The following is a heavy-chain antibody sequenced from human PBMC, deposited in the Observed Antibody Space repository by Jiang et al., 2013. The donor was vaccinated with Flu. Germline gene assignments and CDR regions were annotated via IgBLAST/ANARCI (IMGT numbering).Heavy chain of an antibody. J-gene: IGHJ6*02. CDR3: TREKKVGGHYGMDV. CDR1: GASFSSHG. V-gene: IGHV1-69*01. Sequence: VQLVESGAEVKKPGSSVKISCKASGASFSSHGIGWVRQAPGQGLEWMGGIMPVFGTANYAQKFQGRVTISADASTTTISMELSSLRFEDTAIYYCTREKKVGGHYGMDVWGQGTTVT. CDR2: IMPVFGTA. D-gene: IGHD1-26*01.